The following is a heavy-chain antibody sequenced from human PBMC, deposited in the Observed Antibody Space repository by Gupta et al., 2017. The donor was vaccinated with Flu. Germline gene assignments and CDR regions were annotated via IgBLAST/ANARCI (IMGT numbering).Heavy chain of an antibody. J-gene: IGHJ3*02. V-gene: IGHV1-2*06. CDR2: IYTSSGGA. CDR1: GYTFTGYY. D-gene: IGHD1-26*01. Sequence: QVQLVQSGAELIKPGASVKVSCKTSGYTFTGYYLHWVRQAPGRDLEWMGQIYTSSGGAKYAQRGQGRITMTRDTSLSTAYLELSSLKYEDQAVYYCARYSSGIGGFAAFDIWGQGTMVPVSS. CDR3: ARYSSGIGGFAAFDI.